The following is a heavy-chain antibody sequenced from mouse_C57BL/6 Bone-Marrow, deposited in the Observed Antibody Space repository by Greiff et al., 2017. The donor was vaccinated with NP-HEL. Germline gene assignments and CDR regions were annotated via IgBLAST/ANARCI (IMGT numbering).Heavy chain of an antibody. CDR1: GFTFSDYG. V-gene: IGHV5-17*01. CDR2: ISSGSSTI. Sequence: EVKLMESGGGLVKPGGSLKLSCAASGFTFSDYGMHWVRQAPEKGLEWVAYISSGSSTIYYADTVKGRFTIARDNAKNTLFLQMTSLRSEDTAMYYCARRGYYGSSWYFDVWGTGTTVTVSS. D-gene: IGHD1-1*01. J-gene: IGHJ1*03. CDR3: ARRGYYGSSWYFDV.